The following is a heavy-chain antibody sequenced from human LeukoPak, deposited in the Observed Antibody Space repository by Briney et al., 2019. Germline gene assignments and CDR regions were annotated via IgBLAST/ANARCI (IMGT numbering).Heavy chain of an antibody. V-gene: IGHV3-21*01. Sequence: PGGSLRLSCAASGFSFSSYSMNWVRQAPGKGLEWVSSISSSSSHIYYADSVKGRFTISRDNAKNSLYLQMNSLRAEDTAVYYCARDNVEMAPFDYWGQGTLVTVSS. J-gene: IGHJ4*02. CDR3: ARDNVEMAPFDY. CDR2: ISSSSSHI. D-gene: IGHD5-24*01. CDR1: GFSFSSYS.